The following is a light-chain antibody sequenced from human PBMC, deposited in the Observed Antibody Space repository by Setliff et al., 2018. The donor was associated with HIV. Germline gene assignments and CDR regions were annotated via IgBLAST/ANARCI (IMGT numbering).Light chain of an antibody. CDR1: SSDVGGYNY. CDR2: DVT. V-gene: IGLV2-11*01. Sequence: QSALTQPRSVSGSPGQSVTISCTGTSSDVGGYNYVYWYQHLPGKAPKLMIYDVTKRPSGVPDRFSGSKSGNTASLTISGLQSEDEADYYCCSYAGSYTSLYVFGTGTKV. J-gene: IGLJ1*01. CDR3: CSYAGSYTSLYV.